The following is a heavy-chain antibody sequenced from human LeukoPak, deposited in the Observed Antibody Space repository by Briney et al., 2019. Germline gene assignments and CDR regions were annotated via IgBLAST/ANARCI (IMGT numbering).Heavy chain of an antibody. J-gene: IGHJ4*02. D-gene: IGHD3-16*02. V-gene: IGHV4-39*07. CDR2: IYYSGST. CDR1: GGSISSSSYY. Sequence: PSETLSLTCTVSGGSISSSSYYWGWIRQPPGKGLEWIGGIYYSGSTNYNPSLKSRVTISVDTSKNQFSLKLSSVTAVDTAVYYCARANYVWGSYRRKAFDYWGQGTLVTVSS. CDR3: ARANYVWGSYRRKAFDY.